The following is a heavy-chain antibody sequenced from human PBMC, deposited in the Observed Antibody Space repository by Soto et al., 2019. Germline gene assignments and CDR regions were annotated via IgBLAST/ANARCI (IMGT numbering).Heavy chain of an antibody. CDR2: IYYSGST. J-gene: IGHJ4*02. D-gene: IGHD6-19*01. Sequence: SETLSLTCTVSGDSISSYYWSWIRQRPGKGLEWIGYIYYSGSTNYNPSLKSRVTISVDTSKNQFSLKLSSVTAEDTAVYYCARLAGSGWQYYFDYWGQGTLVTVSS. CDR1: GDSISSYY. V-gene: IGHV4-59*01. CDR3: ARLAGSGWQYYFDY.